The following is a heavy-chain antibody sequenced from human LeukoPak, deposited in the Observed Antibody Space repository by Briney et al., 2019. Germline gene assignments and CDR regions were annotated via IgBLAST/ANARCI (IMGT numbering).Heavy chain of an antibody. CDR1: GFTFSDYY. CDR2: ISSSGSTI. Sequence: PGGSLRLSCAASGFTFSDYYMSWIRQAPGKGLEWVSYISSSGSTIYYADSVKGRFTISRDNSKNTLYLQMNSLRAEDTAVYYCAKVDDDILTGYYNYWGQGTLVTVSS. CDR3: AKVDDDILTGYYNY. V-gene: IGHV3-11*01. D-gene: IGHD3-9*01. J-gene: IGHJ4*02.